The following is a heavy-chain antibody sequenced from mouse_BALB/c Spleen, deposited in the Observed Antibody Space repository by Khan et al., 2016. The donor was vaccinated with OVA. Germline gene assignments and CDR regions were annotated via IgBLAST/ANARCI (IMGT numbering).Heavy chain of an antibody. CDR3: ARGSGNSRFAY. CDR1: GYTFTDFA. V-gene: IGHV1S137*01. Sequence: VQLKQSGAELVRPGVSVKISCKGSGYTFTDFAMHWVKQSHAKSLEWLGVISTYYGDADYNQKFKGKATMTVDKSSSTAYMELARLTSEDSAIYYCARGSGNSRFAYWGQGTLVTVSA. J-gene: IGHJ3*01. CDR2: ISTYYGDA. D-gene: IGHD1-3*01.